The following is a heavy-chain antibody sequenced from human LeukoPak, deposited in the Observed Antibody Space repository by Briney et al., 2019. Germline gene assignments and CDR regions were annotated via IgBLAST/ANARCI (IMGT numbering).Heavy chain of an antibody. CDR1: GYTFSSYG. Sequence: ASVKVSCKASGYTFSSYGVSWVRQAPGQGLEWMGWISAYNGNTNYAQKFRGRVTMTTDTSTSTAYMELRSLRSDDTAVYYCASLKTDGYFDYWGQGTLVTVSS. CDR2: ISAYNGNT. CDR3: ASLKTDGYFDY. V-gene: IGHV1-18*01. D-gene: IGHD5-24*01. J-gene: IGHJ4*02.